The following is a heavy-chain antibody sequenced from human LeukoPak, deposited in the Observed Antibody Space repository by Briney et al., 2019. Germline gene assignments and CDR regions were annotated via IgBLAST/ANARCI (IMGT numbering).Heavy chain of an antibody. CDR3: AREWLARGGYY. V-gene: IGHV4-34*01. D-gene: IGHD3-22*01. Sequence: PSETLSLTCAVYGGSFSGYYWNWIRQRQGMGLEWIGEINHSGSTNYNPSLKSRVTISVDTSKNQFSLKLSSVTAADTAVYYCAREWLARGGYYWGQGTLVTVSS. J-gene: IGHJ4*02. CDR1: GGSFSGYY. CDR2: INHSGST.